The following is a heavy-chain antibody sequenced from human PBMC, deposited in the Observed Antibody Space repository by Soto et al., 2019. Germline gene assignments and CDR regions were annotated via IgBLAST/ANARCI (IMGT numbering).Heavy chain of an antibody. CDR2: IIPIFGTA. CDR3: ARENSSGYAFDI. Sequence: SVKVSCKASGGTFSSYAISWVRQAPGQGLEWMGGIIPIFGTANYAQKFQGRVTITADESTSTAYMELSSLRSEDTAVYYCARENSSGYAFDIWGQGTMVTVS. D-gene: IGHD3-22*01. J-gene: IGHJ3*02. CDR1: GGTFSSYA. V-gene: IGHV1-69*13.